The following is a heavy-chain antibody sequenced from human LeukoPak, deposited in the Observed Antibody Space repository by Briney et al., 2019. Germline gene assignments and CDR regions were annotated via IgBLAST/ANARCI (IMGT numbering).Heavy chain of an antibody. CDR2: IKEDGSEK. Sequence: QAGGSLRLSCAASGFTFSTYWMSWVRQAPGKGLEWVGNIKEDGSEKYYVDSVKGRFTISRDNAKNSLYLQMNSLRAEDTAVYYCAREITWEVTPIWGQGTMITVSS. V-gene: IGHV3-7*01. J-gene: IGHJ3*02. D-gene: IGHD3-16*01. CDR3: AREITWEVTPI. CDR1: GFTFSTYW.